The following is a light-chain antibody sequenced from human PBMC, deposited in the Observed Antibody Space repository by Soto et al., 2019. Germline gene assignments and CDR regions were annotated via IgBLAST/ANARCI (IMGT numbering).Light chain of an antibody. CDR3: QQAFSAEWT. CDR1: QSIVTF. J-gene: IGKJ1*01. CDR2: TSF. V-gene: IGKV1-39*01. Sequence: IQMTQSPSSLSSSVGDRVSISCLASQSIVTFLNWYQQKPGEAPNLLIHTSFTLYSGVPSRFSGTGSGTDFTLTISSLQPEDFATYFCQQAFSAEWTFGQGTKVDIK.